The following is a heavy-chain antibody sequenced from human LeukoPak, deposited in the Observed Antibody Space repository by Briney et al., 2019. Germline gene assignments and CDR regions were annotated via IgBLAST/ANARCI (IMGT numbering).Heavy chain of an antibody. V-gene: IGHV3-7*01. J-gene: IGHJ4*02. CDR2: IKQDGSEK. Sequence: PGGSLRLSCAASRFTFSSYWMGWVRQAPGKGLEWVANIKQDGSEKYYVDSVKGRFTISRDNAKNSVYLQMNSLRAEDTAVYYCARENYFDYWGQGTLVTVSP. CDR3: ARENYFDY. CDR1: RFTFSSYW.